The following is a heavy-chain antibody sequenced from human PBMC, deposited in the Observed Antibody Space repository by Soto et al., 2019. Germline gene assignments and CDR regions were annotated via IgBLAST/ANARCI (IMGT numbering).Heavy chain of an antibody. Sequence: GASVKVSCKASGYTFSNYAIHWVRQAPGQRLEWMGWINAGNGDTKYSQNFQGRVTITRDTSASTAYMELNSLTSEDTAVYYCARSSGWPNWGQGTLVTVSS. CDR3: ARSSGWPN. D-gene: IGHD6-19*01. J-gene: IGHJ4*02. V-gene: IGHV1-3*01. CDR2: INAGNGDT. CDR1: GYTFSNYA.